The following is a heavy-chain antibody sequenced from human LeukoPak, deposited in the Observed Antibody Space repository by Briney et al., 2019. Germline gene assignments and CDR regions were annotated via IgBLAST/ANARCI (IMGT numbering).Heavy chain of an antibody. CDR2: ISGSGGST. Sequence: PGGSLRLSCAASGFTFSSYAMNWVRQAPGKGLEWVSAISGSGGSTYYADSVKGRFTISRDNSKNTLYLHMNILRAEDTAVYYCAKGYYDYVWGSYYFDYWGQGTLVTVSS. J-gene: IGHJ4*02. V-gene: IGHV3-23*01. CDR1: GFTFSSYA. D-gene: IGHD3-16*01. CDR3: AKGYYDYVWGSYYFDY.